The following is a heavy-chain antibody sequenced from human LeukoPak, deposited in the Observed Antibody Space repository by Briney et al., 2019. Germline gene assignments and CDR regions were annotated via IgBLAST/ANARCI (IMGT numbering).Heavy chain of an antibody. V-gene: IGHV1-69*05. J-gene: IGHJ4*02. CDR1: GGTFSSYA. CDR3: PRAFEQRRLQSHLDY. D-gene: IGHD5-24*01. CDR2: IIPIFGTA. Sequence: SVKVSCKASGGTFSSYAISWVRQAPGQGLEWMGGIIPIFGTANYAQKFQGRVTITTDESTSTAYMELSSLRSEDTPVYYSPRAFEQRRLQSHLDYWGQGTLVTVSS.